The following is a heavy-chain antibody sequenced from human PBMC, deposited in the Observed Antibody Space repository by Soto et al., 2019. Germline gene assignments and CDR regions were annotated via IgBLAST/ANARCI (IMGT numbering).Heavy chain of an antibody. CDR1: GYTFTSYA. D-gene: IGHD1-26*01. CDR2: INAGNGNT. CDR3: ARDRGGSYSSHYYFDY. V-gene: IGHV1-3*01. J-gene: IGHJ4*02. Sequence: ASVKVSCKASGYTFTSYARHWVRQAPGQRLEWMGWINAGNGNTKYSQKFQGRVTITRDTSASTAYMELSSLRSEDTAVYYCARDRGGSYSSHYYFDYWGQGTLVTVSS.